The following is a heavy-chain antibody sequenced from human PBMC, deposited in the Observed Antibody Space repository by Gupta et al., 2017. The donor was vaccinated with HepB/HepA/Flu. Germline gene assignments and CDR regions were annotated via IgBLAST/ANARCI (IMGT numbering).Heavy chain of an antibody. CDR1: GFTFNNFA. CDR3: AKADMSAFGSSDY. D-gene: IGHD3-10*01. CDR2: ISGNGAT. V-gene: IGHV3-23*01. Sequence: EVLVLESGGDLVQPGGSLRLSCAASGFTFNNFAMSWVRQAPGKGLEWVSTISGNGATFYADSVKGRFTLSRDNFENTVYLQMNSLRLEDTAMYYCAKADMSAFGSSDYWGQGTLVTVSS. J-gene: IGHJ4*02.